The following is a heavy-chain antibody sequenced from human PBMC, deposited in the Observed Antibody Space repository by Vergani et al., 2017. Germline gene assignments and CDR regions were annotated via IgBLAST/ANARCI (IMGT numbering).Heavy chain of an antibody. V-gene: IGHV1-8*01. CDR3: ARVARGVYYDFWSDHDGTFDY. CDR2: MNPNSGNT. J-gene: IGHJ4*02. D-gene: IGHD3-3*01. CDR1: GYTFTSYD. Sequence: QVQLVQSGAEVKKPGASVKVSCKASGYTFTSYDIHWVRQATGQGLEWMGWMNPNSGNTGYAQKFQGRVTMTRTTSISTAYMELSSLRSEDTAVYYCARVARGVYYDFWSDHDGTFDYWGQGTVVIVSS.